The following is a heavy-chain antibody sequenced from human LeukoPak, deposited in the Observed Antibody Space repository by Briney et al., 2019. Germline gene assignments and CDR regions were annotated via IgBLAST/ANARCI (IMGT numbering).Heavy chain of an antibody. Sequence: GRSLRLSCAASGFTFDDYAMHWVRQAPGKGLEWVSGISWNSGSIGYADSVEGRFTISRDNAKNSLYLQMNSLRAEDMALYYCAKSVVRQWLGKYYFDYWGQGTLVTVSS. D-gene: IGHD6-19*01. J-gene: IGHJ4*02. CDR1: GFTFDDYA. CDR2: ISWNSGSI. V-gene: IGHV3-9*03. CDR3: AKSVVRQWLGKYYFDY.